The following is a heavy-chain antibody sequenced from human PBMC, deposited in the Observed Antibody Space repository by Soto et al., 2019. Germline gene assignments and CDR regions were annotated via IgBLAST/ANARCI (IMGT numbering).Heavy chain of an antibody. V-gene: IGHV4-39*01. CDR3: AGIAAAGGGLDY. J-gene: IGHJ4*02. CDR1: GGSISSSSYY. CDR2: IYYSGST. Sequence: QLQRQESGPGLVKPSETLSLTCTVSGGSISSSSYYWGWIRQPPGKGLEWIGSIYYSGSTYYNPSLKSRVTISVDTSKNQFSLKLSSVTAADTAVYYCAGIAAAGGGLDYWGQGTLVTVSS. D-gene: IGHD6-13*01.